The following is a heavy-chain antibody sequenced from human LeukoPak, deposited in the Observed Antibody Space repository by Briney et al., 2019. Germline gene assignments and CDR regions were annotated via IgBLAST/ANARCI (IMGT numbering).Heavy chain of an antibody. Sequence: PGRSLRLSCAASGFTFSSYGMHWVRQAPGKGLEWVAVIWYDGSNEYYADSVKGRFTVSRDNSKNTLFLQMNSLRAEDTAMYHCAKDHPHYGSTGVQTGVFDIWGQGTMVTVSS. CDR1: GFTFSSYG. V-gene: IGHV3-33*06. CDR2: IWYDGSNE. J-gene: IGHJ3*02. D-gene: IGHD3-22*01. CDR3: AKDHPHYGSTGVQTGVFDI.